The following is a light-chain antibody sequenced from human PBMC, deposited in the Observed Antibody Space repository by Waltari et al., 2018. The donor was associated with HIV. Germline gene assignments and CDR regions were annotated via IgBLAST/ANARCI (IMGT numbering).Light chain of an antibody. Sequence: SSELTLDPAVSVALGQQVRITCQGDSLSTYSATWYQPKPGQAPLLVIFDKNNRPSGIPGRFSGASSGNPATLTITGTQAEDEGDYYCNSRDKSGNLVVFGGGTKLTVL. CDR1: SLSTYS. CDR3: NSRDKSGNLVV. J-gene: IGLJ2*01. V-gene: IGLV3-19*01. CDR2: DKN.